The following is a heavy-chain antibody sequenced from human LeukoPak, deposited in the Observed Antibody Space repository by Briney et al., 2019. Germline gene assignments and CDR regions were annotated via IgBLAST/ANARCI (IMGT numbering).Heavy chain of an antibody. V-gene: IGHV1-18*01. CDR2: TSAYNGNT. Sequence: ASVKVSCKASGYTFTSYGISWVRQAPGQGLEWMGWTSAYNGNTNYAQKLQGRVTMTTDTSTSTAYMELRSLRSDDTAVYYCARDRTGIGTLDYWGQGTLVTVSS. CDR3: ARDRTGIGTLDY. D-gene: IGHD1-26*01. J-gene: IGHJ4*02. CDR1: GYTFTSYG.